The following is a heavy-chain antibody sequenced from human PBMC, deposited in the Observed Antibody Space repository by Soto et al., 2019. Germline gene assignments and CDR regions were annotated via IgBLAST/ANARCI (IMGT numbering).Heavy chain of an antibody. CDR1: GDSVSSNSAG. CDR2: TYYRSKWYY. V-gene: IGHV6-1*01. Sequence: PSQTLSLTCAITGDSVSSNSAGWSWVRQSPSRGLEWLGRTYYRSKWYYEYAVSVRGRITITPDTSKNQCSLQLNSVTPEDTAVYFCARGEQYSGRIFDYWAQGTLVTVSS. D-gene: IGHD1-26*01. J-gene: IGHJ4*01. CDR3: ARGEQYSGRIFDY.